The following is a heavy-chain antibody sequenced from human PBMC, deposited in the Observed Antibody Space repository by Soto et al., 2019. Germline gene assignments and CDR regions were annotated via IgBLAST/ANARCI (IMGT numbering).Heavy chain of an antibody. CDR1: GFIFSDSY. Sequence: GGSLRLSCAASGFIFSDSYMTWVRQIPGKGLEWIASISSGAFTISYAAAVKGRFTISRDDGHNSLFLQMDSLRAEDTAVYYCAKDESRRNRRYFDLWGRGTLVTVSS. V-gene: IGHV3-11*01. J-gene: IGHJ2*01. CDR3: AKDESRRNRRYFDL. CDR2: ISSGAFTI. D-gene: IGHD4-4*01.